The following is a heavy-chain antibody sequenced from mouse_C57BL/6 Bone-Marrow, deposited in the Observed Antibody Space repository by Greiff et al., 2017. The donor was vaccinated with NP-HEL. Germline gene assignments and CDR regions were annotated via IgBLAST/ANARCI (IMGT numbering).Heavy chain of an antibody. Sequence: ESGPGLVKPSQSLSLTCSATGYSITSGYYWNWIRQFPGNKLEWMGYISYDGSNNYNPSLKNRISITRDTSKNQFFLKLNSVTTEDTATYYCASFSTMVTTRTGAMDYWGQGTSVTVSS. V-gene: IGHV3-6*01. CDR1: GYSITSGYY. CDR2: ISYDGSN. J-gene: IGHJ4*01. CDR3: ASFSTMVTTRTGAMDY. D-gene: IGHD2-2*01.